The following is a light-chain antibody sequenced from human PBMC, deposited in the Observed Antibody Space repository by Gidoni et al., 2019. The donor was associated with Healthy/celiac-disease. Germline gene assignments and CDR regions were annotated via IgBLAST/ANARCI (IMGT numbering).Light chain of an antibody. CDR2: DAS. Sequence: EQVMTQSPATLSVSPGERATLSCRASQSVSSNLAWYQQKPGQAPRLLIYDASTRAIGIPARFSGSGSGTEFTLTISSLQSEDFAVYYCQQYNNWPRTFGQGTKVEIK. J-gene: IGKJ1*01. CDR1: QSVSSN. CDR3: QQYNNWPRT. V-gene: IGKV3-15*01.